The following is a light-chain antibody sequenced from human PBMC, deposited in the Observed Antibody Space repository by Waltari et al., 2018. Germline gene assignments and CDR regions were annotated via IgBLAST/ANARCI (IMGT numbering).Light chain of an antibody. CDR2: KSS. CDR1: QSISNW. J-gene: IGKJ4*01. V-gene: IGKV1-5*03. CDR3: QQYNSYSLRR. Sequence: DIQMTQSPSTLSASVGDRVIISCRASQSISNWLAWYQQRPGKAPKLLVYKSSTLESGGPSRFSRSGSGTESTRNISSLQPEDFATHCCQQYNSYSLRRFGGGTKVEIK.